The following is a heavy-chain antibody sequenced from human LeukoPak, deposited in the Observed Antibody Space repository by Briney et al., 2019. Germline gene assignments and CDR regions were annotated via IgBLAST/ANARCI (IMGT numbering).Heavy chain of an antibody. Sequence: PETLSLTCTVSGGSINTYYWSWIRQPPGKGLEFIGYIYSSGTTDYNPSLKSRVVISIDTSGSQFSLKMTSVTAADTAVYYCARRGTPYYYYYMDVWGEGTTVTVSS. CDR1: GGSINTYY. V-gene: IGHV4-59*08. J-gene: IGHJ6*03. CDR3: ARRGTPYYYYYMDV. D-gene: IGHD3-16*01. CDR2: IYSSGTT.